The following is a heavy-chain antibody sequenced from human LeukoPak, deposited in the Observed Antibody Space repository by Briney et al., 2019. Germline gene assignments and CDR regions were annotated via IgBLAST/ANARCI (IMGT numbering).Heavy chain of an antibody. Sequence: SVKVSCKASGGTFSSYAISWVRQPPGRGLEWLGGGIPLFGTANYAQTFHGRVTITADESTSTAYMELSSLRSEDTAVYYCARDLMVRGATRDPIDAFDIWGQGTMVTVSS. V-gene: IGHV1-69*01. CDR1: GGTFSSYA. D-gene: IGHD3-10*01. CDR2: GIPLFGTA. CDR3: ARDLMVRGATRDPIDAFDI. J-gene: IGHJ3*02.